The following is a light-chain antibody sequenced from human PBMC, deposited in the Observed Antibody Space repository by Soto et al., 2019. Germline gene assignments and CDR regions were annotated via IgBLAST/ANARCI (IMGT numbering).Light chain of an antibody. CDR1: QNIANW. CDR2: HAS. CDR3: HQYATYS. J-gene: IGKJ1*01. Sequence: DIQMTQSASTLPAFVGDRVAITCRASQNIANWLAWYRQKPGTAPELLIYHASTLVSGVPSRFTGSGSGTEFTLAISGLQPDDFATYFCHQYATYSFGQGTKVDI. V-gene: IGKV1-5*01.